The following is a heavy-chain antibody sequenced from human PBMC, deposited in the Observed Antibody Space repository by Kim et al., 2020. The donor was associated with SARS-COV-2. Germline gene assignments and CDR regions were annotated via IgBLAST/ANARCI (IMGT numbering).Heavy chain of an antibody. V-gene: IGHV4-38-2*02. Sequence: SETLSLTCTVSGYSISSGYYWGWIRQPPGKGLEWIGSIYHSGSTYYNPSLKSRVTISVDTSKNQFSLKLSSVTAADTAVYYCARDRGSRDCSSTSCYVYYYYGMDVWGQGTTVTVSS. D-gene: IGHD2-2*01. J-gene: IGHJ6*02. CDR2: IYHSGST. CDR3: ARDRGSRDCSSTSCYVYYYYGMDV. CDR1: GYSISSGYY.